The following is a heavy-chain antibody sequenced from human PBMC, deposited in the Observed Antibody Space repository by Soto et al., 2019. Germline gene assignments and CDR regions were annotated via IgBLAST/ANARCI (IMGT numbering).Heavy chain of an antibody. CDR1: GFTFSSYG. Sequence: QVQLVESGGGVVQPGRSLRLSCAASGFTFSSYGMHWVRQAPGKGLEWVAVIWYDGSNKYYADSVKGRFTISRDNSKNTVYLQMTSLRAEDTAVYYCARDRYCSGGSCWGLDYWGQGTLVTVSS. D-gene: IGHD2-15*01. CDR3: ARDRYCSGGSCWGLDY. CDR2: IWYDGSNK. V-gene: IGHV3-33*01. J-gene: IGHJ4*02.